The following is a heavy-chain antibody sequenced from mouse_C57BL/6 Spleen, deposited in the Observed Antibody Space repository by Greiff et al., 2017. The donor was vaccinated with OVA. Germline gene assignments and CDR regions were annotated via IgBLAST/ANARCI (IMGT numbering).Heavy chain of an antibody. Sequence: VQLQQPGAELVMPGASVKLSCKASGYTFSSYWMNWVKQRPGQGLEWIGEIDPSDSYTNYNEKFKGKSTLTVDKSSSTAYMQLSSLTSEDSAVYYCARGGDYGVDYWGQGTTLTVSS. D-gene: IGHD2-4*01. CDR3: ARGGDYGVDY. CDR2: IDPSDSYT. CDR1: GYTFSSYW. V-gene: IGHV1-69*01. J-gene: IGHJ2*01.